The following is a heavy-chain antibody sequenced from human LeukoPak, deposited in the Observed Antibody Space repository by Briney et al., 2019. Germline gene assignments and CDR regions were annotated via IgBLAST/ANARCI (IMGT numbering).Heavy chain of an antibody. CDR3: ARDATRSGDYYDSSGYYSDY. CDR2: INPNSGGT. D-gene: IGHD3-22*01. CDR1: GYTFTGYY. J-gene: IGHJ4*02. Sequence: PSASVRVSCKASGYTFTGYYMHWARQAPGQGLEWMGWINPNSGGTNYAQKFQGRVTMTRDTSISTAYMELSRLRSDDTAVYYCARDATRSGDYYDSSGYYSDYWGQGTLVTVSS. V-gene: IGHV1-2*02.